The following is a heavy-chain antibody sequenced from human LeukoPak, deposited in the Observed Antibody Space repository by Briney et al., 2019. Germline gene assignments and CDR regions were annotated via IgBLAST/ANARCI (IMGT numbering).Heavy chain of an antibody. V-gene: IGHV3-30*02. D-gene: IGHD2-21*02. CDR1: GFIFSTYG. J-gene: IGHJ4*02. Sequence: GGSLRLSCAASGFIFSTYGMHWVRQAPGKGLEWVAFIKFDGSEKFYADSVKGRFTISRDNSKNTLYLQMSSLRAEDTAVYFCARGHGGDLPGPNDYWGQGTLVTVSS. CDR2: IKFDGSEK. CDR3: ARGHGGDLPGPNDY.